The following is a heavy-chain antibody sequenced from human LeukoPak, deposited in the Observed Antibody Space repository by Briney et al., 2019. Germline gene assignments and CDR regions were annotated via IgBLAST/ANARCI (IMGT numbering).Heavy chain of an antibody. Sequence: SETLSLTCTASGGSISSSSYYWGWIRQPPGKGLEWIGSIYYSGSTYYNPSLKSRVTISVDTSKNQFSLKLSSVTAADTAVYYCASGVTAAAGIFDYWGQGTLVTVSS. V-gene: IGHV4-39*01. J-gene: IGHJ4*02. CDR1: GGSISSSSYY. CDR2: IYYSGST. D-gene: IGHD6-13*01. CDR3: ASGVTAAAGIFDY.